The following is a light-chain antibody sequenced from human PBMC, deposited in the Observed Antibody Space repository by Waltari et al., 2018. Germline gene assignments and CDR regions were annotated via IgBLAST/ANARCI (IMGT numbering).Light chain of an antibody. J-gene: IGLJ3*02. Sequence: QLVLTQSPSASASLGASVQLTCPLSRGHSSHLVPRLHQRTEKGPRYLMKVNSDGSHSKGDEIPDRFAGSSSGAERYLTISNLQSEDEADYFCQTGGHGTWVFGGGTTLTVL. V-gene: IGLV4-69*01. CDR3: QTGGHGTWV. CDR1: RGHSSHL. CDR2: VNSDGSH.